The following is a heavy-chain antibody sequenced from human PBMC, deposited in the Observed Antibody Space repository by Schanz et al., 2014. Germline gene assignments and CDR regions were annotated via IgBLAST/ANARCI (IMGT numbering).Heavy chain of an antibody. CDR1: GFTFSSYG. Sequence: VQLVESGGGVVQPGRSLRLSCAASGFTFSSYGMHWVRQAPGKGLEWISAISGSGVSTHYADSVKGRFTISRDNSKSPLYLQVNSLRPEDTAVYYCARDAVTSVLTPGFYYWGQGTLVTVSS. V-gene: IGHV3-23*04. CDR2: ISGSGVST. J-gene: IGHJ4*02. D-gene: IGHD4-17*01. CDR3: ARDAVTSVLTPGFYY.